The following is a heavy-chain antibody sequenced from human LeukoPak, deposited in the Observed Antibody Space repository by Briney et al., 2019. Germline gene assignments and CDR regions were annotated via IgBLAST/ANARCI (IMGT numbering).Heavy chain of an antibody. CDR1: GSSISSYY. J-gene: IGHJ5*02. Sequence: SETLSLTCTVFGSSISSYYWSWIRQPPGKGLEWIGYIYYSGSTNCNPSLKSRVTISVDTSKNQFSLKLNSVTAADTAVYYCARGYLGIFWFDPWGQGTLVTVPS. CDR3: ARGYLGIFWFDP. CDR2: IYYSGST. V-gene: IGHV4-59*01. D-gene: IGHD7-27*01.